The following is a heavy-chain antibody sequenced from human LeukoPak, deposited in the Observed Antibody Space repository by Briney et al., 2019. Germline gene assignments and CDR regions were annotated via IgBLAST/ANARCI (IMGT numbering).Heavy chain of an antibody. CDR3: ARGKREWLAYNWFDP. Sequence: SETLSLTCTVSGGSISSSSYYWGWIRQPPGKGLEWIGSIYYSGSTYYNPSLKSRVTISVDTSKNQFSLKLSSVTAADTAVYYCARGKREWLAYNWFDPWGQGTLVTVSS. D-gene: IGHD6-19*01. CDR2: IYYSGST. CDR1: GGSISSSSYY. J-gene: IGHJ5*02. V-gene: IGHV4-39*07.